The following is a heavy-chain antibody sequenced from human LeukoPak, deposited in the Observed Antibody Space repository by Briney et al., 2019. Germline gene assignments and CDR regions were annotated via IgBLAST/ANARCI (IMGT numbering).Heavy chain of an antibody. V-gene: IGHV4-61*02. CDR2: IYTSGST. D-gene: IGHD2-2*01. Sequence: PSETLSLTCTVSGGSISSGSYYWSWIRQPAGKRLEWIGRIYTSGSTNYNPSLKSRVTISVDTSKNKFSLKLSSVTAADTAVYYCARGGYCSSTSCSTYYGMDVWGQGTTVTDSS. J-gene: IGHJ6*02. CDR1: GGSISSGSYY. CDR3: ARGGYCSSTSCSTYYGMDV.